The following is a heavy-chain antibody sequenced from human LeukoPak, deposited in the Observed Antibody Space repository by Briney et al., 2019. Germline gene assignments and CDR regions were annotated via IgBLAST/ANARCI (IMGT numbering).Heavy chain of an antibody. V-gene: IGHV1-18*04. CDR1: GYIFTSYY. Sequence: ASVKVSCKASGYIFTSYYMHWVRQAPGQGLEWMGWISAYNGNTNYAQKLQGRVTMTTDTSTSTAYMELRSLRSDDTAVYYCARVGGYSSSSGVDYWGQGTLVTVSS. D-gene: IGHD6-6*01. CDR2: ISAYNGNT. CDR3: ARVGGYSSSSGVDY. J-gene: IGHJ4*02.